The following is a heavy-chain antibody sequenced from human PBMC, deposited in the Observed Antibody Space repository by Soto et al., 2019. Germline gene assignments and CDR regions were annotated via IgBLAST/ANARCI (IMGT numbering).Heavy chain of an antibody. CDR1: GGSISSYY. V-gene: IGHV4-59*08. CDR2: IYYSGST. CDR3: VRRWGAAVDY. J-gene: IGHJ4*02. D-gene: IGHD1-26*01. Sequence: QVQLQESGPGLVKPSETLSLTCTVSGGSISSYYWSWIRQPPGKGLEWIGYIYYSGSTNYNPSLKSRVTISVDTSKNQFSLKLSSVSAADTAVYYCVRRWGAAVDYWGQGTLVTVS.